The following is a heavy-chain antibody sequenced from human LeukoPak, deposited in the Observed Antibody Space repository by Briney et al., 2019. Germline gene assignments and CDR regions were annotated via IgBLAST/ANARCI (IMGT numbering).Heavy chain of an antibody. Sequence: SETRSLTCAVYGGSFSGYYWSWIRQPPGKGLEWIGEINHSGSTNYNPSLKSRVTISVDTSKNQFSLKLSSVTAADTAVYYCARVGYYYDSSGYYYGNDYWGQETLVTVSS. V-gene: IGHV4-34*01. CDR1: GGSFSGYY. CDR2: INHSGST. CDR3: ARVGYYYDSSGYYYGNDY. D-gene: IGHD3-22*01. J-gene: IGHJ4*02.